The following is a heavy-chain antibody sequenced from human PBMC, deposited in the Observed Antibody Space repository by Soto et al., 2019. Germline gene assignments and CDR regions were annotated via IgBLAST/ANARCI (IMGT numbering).Heavy chain of an antibody. CDR3: AKNSYGDSWNFGLDV. CDR2: ISYDGSNK. J-gene: IGHJ6*02. CDR1: GFTFSNYA. D-gene: IGHD4-17*01. Sequence: PGGSLRLSCAASGFTFSNYAMHWVRQAPGKGLEWVAVISYDGSNKYYAESVKGRFTVSRDTSKNTMYLQMNSLRDEDTAVYYCAKNSYGDSWNFGLDVWGQGTTVTVSS. V-gene: IGHV3-30-3*02.